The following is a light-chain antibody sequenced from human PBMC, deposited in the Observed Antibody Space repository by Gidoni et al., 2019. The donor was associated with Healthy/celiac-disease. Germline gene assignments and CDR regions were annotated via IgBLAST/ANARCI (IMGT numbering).Light chain of an antibody. V-gene: IGKV1-9*01. CDR1: QGISSY. J-gene: IGKJ2*01. Sequence: DIQLTQSPSFLSASVGDRVTITCRASQGISSYLAWYQQKPGKAPKLLIYAASTLQSVVPSRFSGSGSGTEFTLTSSSLQPEDFATYYCQQLNSYPPTFGQGTKLEIK. CDR2: AAS. CDR3: QQLNSYPPT.